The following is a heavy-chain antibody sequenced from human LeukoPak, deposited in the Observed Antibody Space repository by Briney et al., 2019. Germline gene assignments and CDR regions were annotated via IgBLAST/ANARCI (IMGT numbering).Heavy chain of an antibody. CDR3: ARLTVGGYSYGYYYYYYYMDV. CDR2: INHSGST. Sequence: SGTLSLTCAVYGGSFSGYYWSWIRQPPGKGLEWIGEINHSGSTNYNPSLKSRVTISVDTSKNQFSLKLSSVTAADTAVYYCARLTVGGYSYGYYYYYYYMDVWGKGTTVTVSS. D-gene: IGHD5-18*01. CDR1: GGSFSGYY. V-gene: IGHV4-34*01. J-gene: IGHJ6*03.